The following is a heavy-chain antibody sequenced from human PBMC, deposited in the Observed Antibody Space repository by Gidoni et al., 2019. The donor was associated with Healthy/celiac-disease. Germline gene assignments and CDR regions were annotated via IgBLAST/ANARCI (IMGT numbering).Heavy chain of an antibody. D-gene: IGHD6-13*01. CDR2: IWYDGSNK. CDR3: ARDFGAAVDYYYYGMDV. V-gene: IGHV3-33*01. CDR1: GFTFSSYG. J-gene: IGHJ6*02. Sequence: QVQLVESGGGVVQPGRSLRLSCAASGFTFSSYGMHWVRQAPGKGLEWVAVIWYDGSNKYYADSVKGRFTISRDNSKNTLYLQMNSLRAEDTAVYYCARDFGAAVDYYYYGMDVWGQGTTVTVSS.